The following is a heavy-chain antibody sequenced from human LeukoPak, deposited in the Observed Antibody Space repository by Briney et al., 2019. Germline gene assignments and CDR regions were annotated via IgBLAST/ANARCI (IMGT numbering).Heavy chain of an antibody. V-gene: IGHV3-23*01. CDR2: ISGSGGST. D-gene: IGHD2-2*01. CDR1: GFTFSSYA. J-gene: IGHJ4*02. Sequence: PGGSLRLSCAASGFTFSSYAMSWVRQAPGKGLEWVSAISGSGGSTYYADSVKGRFTISRDNSKNTLYLQMNSLRAEDTAVYYCAKQMLLGYCSSTSCQYYFDYWGQGTLVTVSS. CDR3: AKQMLLGYCSSTSCQYYFDY.